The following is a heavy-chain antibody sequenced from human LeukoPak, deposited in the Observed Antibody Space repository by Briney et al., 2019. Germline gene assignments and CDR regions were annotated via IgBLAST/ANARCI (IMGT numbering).Heavy chain of an antibody. D-gene: IGHD5-18*01. V-gene: IGHV3-11*01. CDR2: ISSRGSTI. CDR1: GFTFSDYY. Sequence: GGSLRLSCAASGFTFSDYYTSWIRQAPGKGLEWVSYISSRGSTIYYADSVKGRFSISRDNAKNSLYLQMNGLRAEDTAVYYCARSGYSYDGNKRADYWGQGTLVTVSS. CDR3: ARSGYSYDGNKRADY. J-gene: IGHJ4*02.